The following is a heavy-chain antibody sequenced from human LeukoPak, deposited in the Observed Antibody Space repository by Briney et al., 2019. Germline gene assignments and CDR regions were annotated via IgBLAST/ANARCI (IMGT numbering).Heavy chain of an antibody. J-gene: IGHJ3*02. CDR3: ATLVDGSGSYYYFDAFDI. Sequence: ASVKVSCKVSGYTLTEISMHWVRQAPGKGLEWMGGFDPEDGETIYAQKFQGRVTMTEDTSTDTAYMELSSLRSEDTAVYYCATLVDGSGSYYYFDAFDIWGQGTMVTVSS. CDR1: GYTLTEIS. D-gene: IGHD3-10*01. CDR2: FDPEDGET. V-gene: IGHV1-24*01.